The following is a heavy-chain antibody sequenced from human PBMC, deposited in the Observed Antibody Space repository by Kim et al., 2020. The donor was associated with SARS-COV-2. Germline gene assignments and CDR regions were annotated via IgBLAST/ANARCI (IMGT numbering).Heavy chain of an antibody. CDR1: GFTFSGSA. Sequence: GGSLRLSCAASGFTFSGSAMHWVRQAPGKGLEWVGRIKSKTDGGTTDYAAPVKGRFTISRDDSKNTLYLQMNSLKTEDTAVYYCCVRGASYFDYWGQGTLVTVSS. CDR2: IKSKTDGGTT. CDR3: CVRGASYFDY. J-gene: IGHJ4*02. D-gene: IGHD3-10*01. V-gene: IGHV3-15*01.